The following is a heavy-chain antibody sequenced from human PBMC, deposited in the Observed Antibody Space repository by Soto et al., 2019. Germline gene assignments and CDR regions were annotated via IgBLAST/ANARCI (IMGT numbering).Heavy chain of an antibody. CDR1: GDTFTSYL. V-gene: IGHV5-10-1*01. J-gene: IGHJ5*02. D-gene: IGHD2-2*02. CDR3: AGGRYSDSWDWFDP. Sequence: GESLKISCKGSGDTFTSYLISWVRQMPGKGLEWMGRIDPSDSYISYSPSLQGHVTISLDNSINTAYLEWSSLKASDTAMYYCAGGRYSDSWDWFDPWGQGTLVTVSS. CDR2: IDPSDSYI.